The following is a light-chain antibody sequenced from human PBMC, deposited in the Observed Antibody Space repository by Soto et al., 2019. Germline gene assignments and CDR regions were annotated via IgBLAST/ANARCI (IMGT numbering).Light chain of an antibody. CDR1: QSVSSN. Sequence: EIVMTQSPATLSVSPGERATLSCRASQSVSSNLAWYQQKPGQAPRLLIYGASTRSTGIPARFSGSGSGTELTLTISSLHSEDFAVYSCRHYNNWPTLTFGGGTKVEIK. V-gene: IGKV3-15*01. CDR2: GAS. J-gene: IGKJ4*01. CDR3: RHYNNWPTLT.